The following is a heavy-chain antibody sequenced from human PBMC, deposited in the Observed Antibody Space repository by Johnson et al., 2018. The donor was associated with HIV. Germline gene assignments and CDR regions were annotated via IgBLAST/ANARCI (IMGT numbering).Heavy chain of an antibody. J-gene: IGHJ1*01. CDR3: ASPWGRFSTSSSVLELGDNVRGLLGLRWAM. D-gene: IGHD6-6*01. V-gene: IGHV3-30*04. CDR1: GFTFSSYA. Sequence: QVQLVESGGGVVQPGRSLRLSCAASGFTFSSYAMHWVRQAPGKGLEWVAVISYDGSNKYYADSVKGRFSISRDNSKNTLFLEMNSLRAEDTAVYYCASPWGRFSTSSSVLELGDNVRGLLGLRWAMWG. CDR2: ISYDGSNK.